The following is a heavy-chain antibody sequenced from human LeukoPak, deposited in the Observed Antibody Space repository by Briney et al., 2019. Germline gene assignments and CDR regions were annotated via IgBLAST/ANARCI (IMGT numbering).Heavy chain of an antibody. D-gene: IGHD2-15*01. CDR1: GGTFSSYA. V-gene: IGHV1-69*05. Sequence: SVKVSCKASGGTFSSYAISWVRQAPGQGLEWMGGIIPIFGTANYAQKFQGRVTNTTDESTSIAYMELSSLRSEDTAVYYCARGQVGYCSGGSCYPGHYFDYWGQGTLVTVSS. J-gene: IGHJ4*02. CDR2: IIPIFGTA. CDR3: ARGQVGYCSGGSCYPGHYFDY.